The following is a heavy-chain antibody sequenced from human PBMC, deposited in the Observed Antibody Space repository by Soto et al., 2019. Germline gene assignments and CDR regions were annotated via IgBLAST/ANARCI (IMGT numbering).Heavy chain of an antibody. D-gene: IGHD6-19*01. CDR2: ISWNSGSI. CDR1: GFTFDDYA. Sequence: EVQLVESGGGLVQPGRSLRLSCAASGFTFDDYAMHWVRQAPGKGLEWVSGISWNSGSIGYADSVKGRFTISRDNAKNSLYLQMNSLRAEDTALYYCAKGSAGYSSGWHDYWGQGTLVTVSS. CDR3: AKGSAGYSSGWHDY. V-gene: IGHV3-9*01. J-gene: IGHJ4*02.